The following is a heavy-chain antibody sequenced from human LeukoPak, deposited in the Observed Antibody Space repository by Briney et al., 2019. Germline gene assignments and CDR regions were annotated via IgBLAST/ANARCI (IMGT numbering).Heavy chain of an antibody. CDR3: ARDLIAHYYDSSGYYD. CDR2: IKEDGSEK. D-gene: IGHD3-22*01. V-gene: IGHV3-7*01. J-gene: IGHJ4*02. Sequence: PGGSLRLSCVASGFTFSNYWMSWVRQAPGKGLECVANIKEDGSEKYYVDSVKGRFTISRDNAKNSLYLQMNSLRAEDTAVYYCARDLIAHYYDSSGYYDWGQGTLVTVSS. CDR1: GFTFSNYW.